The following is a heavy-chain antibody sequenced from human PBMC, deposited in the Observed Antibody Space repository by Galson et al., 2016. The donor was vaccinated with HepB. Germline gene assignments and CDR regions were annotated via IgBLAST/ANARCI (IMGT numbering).Heavy chain of an antibody. CDR1: GDSVSRNFVA. CDR3: AREYINSFDI. J-gene: IGHJ3*02. D-gene: IGHD1-1*01. CDR2: TYYRSGWMN. V-gene: IGHV6-1*01. Sequence: CAISGDSVSRNFVAWNWIRQSPSRGLEWLGRTYYRSGWMNDYPVSVKSRISIRQDTSKNQFSLQLNSVTPEDTAVYYCAREYINSFDIWGQGTMVTVSS.